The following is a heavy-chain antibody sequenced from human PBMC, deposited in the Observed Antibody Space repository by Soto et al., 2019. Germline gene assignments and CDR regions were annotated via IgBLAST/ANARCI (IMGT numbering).Heavy chain of an antibody. D-gene: IGHD3-3*01. CDR1: GYSFTNYW. J-gene: IGHJ6*02. CDR2: IYPGYSDT. Sequence: EALKIPFKGPGYSFTNYWIGGLRQMAGKGREWVGIIYPGYSDTRYSPAFQGQVTISADKSISTAYLQWSSLKASYTAMYYCARHRTGXYDFWSGYLPYYYGMDVWGQGTTVTVSS. V-gene: IGHV5-51*01. CDR3: ARHRTGXYDFWSGYLPYYYGMDV.